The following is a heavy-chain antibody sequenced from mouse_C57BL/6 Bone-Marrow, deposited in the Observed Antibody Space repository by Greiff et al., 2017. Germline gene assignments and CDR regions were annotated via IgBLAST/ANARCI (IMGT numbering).Heavy chain of an antibody. CDR3: ARRAADWYFDV. CDR2: ISNGGGCT. Sequence: EVQGVESGGGLVQPGGSLKLSCAASGFTFSDYYMYWVRQTPEKRLEWVAYISNGGGCTYYPDTVKGRFTISRDNAKNTLYLQMSRLKSEDTAMYYCARRAADWYFDVWGTGTTVTVSS. CDR1: GFTFSDYY. V-gene: IGHV5-12*01. J-gene: IGHJ1*03.